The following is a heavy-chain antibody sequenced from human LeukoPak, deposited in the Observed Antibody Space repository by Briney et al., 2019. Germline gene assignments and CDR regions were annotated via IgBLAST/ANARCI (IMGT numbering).Heavy chain of an antibody. J-gene: IGHJ4*02. CDR1: GFTFSSYA. Sequence: PGGSLRLSCAASGFTFSSYAMHWVRQAPGKGLEWVSSISSSSSYIYYADSVKGRFTISRDNAKNSLYLQMNSLRAEDTAVYYCARDPREYYDSSGSGSPFDYWGQGTLVTVSS. CDR2: ISSSSSYI. V-gene: IGHV3-21*01. CDR3: ARDPREYYDSSGSGSPFDY. D-gene: IGHD3-22*01.